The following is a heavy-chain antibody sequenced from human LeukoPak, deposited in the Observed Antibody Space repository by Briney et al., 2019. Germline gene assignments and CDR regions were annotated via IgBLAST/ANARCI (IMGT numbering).Heavy chain of an antibody. Sequence: SETLSLTCAVSGGSISSGGYSWSWIRQPPGKGLEWIGYIYHSGSTYYNPSLKSRVTISVDRSKNQFSLKLSSVTAADTAVYYCARGYYGDYGWFDPWGQGTLVTVSS. V-gene: IGHV4-30-2*01. CDR2: IYHSGST. D-gene: IGHD4-17*01. CDR1: GGSISSGGYS. CDR3: ARGYYGDYGWFDP. J-gene: IGHJ5*02.